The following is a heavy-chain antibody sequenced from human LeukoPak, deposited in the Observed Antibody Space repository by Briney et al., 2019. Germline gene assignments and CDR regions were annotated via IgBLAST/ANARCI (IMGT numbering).Heavy chain of an antibody. CDR3: AKDLDGNTESYPDS. CDR1: GFPFNTYG. J-gene: IGHJ5*01. D-gene: IGHD3-16*02. V-gene: IGHV3-30*02. CDR2: IRHDGRQI. Sequence: GGSLRLSCTASGFPFNTYGMHWVRQAPGKGLEWVAYIRHDGRQIYYGDSVRGRFTISRDRSKNKVFLEMNSLRVEDTAVYFCAKDLDGNTESYPDSWGQGTLVTVSS.